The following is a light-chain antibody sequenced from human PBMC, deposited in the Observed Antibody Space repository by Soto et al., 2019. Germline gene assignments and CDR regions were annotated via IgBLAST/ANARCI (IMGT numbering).Light chain of an antibody. Sequence: QSVLTQSPSASASLGDSVKLTCTLSSGHSSYAIAWHQQQPEKGPRFLMKVNSDGSHSKGDGIPDRFSGSSSGAERYLTISSLQSEDEADYYCQTWGTGTWVFGGGTKLIVL. J-gene: IGLJ3*02. V-gene: IGLV4-69*01. CDR2: VNSDGSH. CDR1: SGHSSYA. CDR3: QTWGTGTWV.